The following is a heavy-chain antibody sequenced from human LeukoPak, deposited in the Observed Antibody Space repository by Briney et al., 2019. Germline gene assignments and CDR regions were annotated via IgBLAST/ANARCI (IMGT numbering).Heavy chain of an antibody. CDR3: ARDRDVVVVAATNHFYYYYGMDV. D-gene: IGHD2-15*01. J-gene: IGHJ6*02. V-gene: IGHV1-69*04. Sequence: SVKVSCKASGYTFTSYGISWVRQAPGQGLEWMGRIIPILGIANYAQKFQGRVTITADKSTSTAYMELSSLRSEDTAVYYCARDRDVVVVAATNHFYYYYGMDVWGQGTTVTVSS. CDR2: IIPILGIA. CDR1: GYTFTSYG.